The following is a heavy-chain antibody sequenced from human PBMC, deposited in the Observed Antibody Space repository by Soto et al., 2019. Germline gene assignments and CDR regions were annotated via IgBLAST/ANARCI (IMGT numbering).Heavy chain of an antibody. V-gene: IGHV4-31*03. CDR2: IYYST. Sequence: SETLSLTCTVSGCSISSGGYYWSWILQHPGKGLEWIGYIYYSTYYNPSLKSRVTISVDTSKNQFSLKLSSVTAADTAVYYCARDYRASYPAYCYYGMDVWGQGTTVTVS. D-gene: IGHD3-16*02. J-gene: IGHJ6*02. CDR1: GCSISSGGYY. CDR3: ARDYRASYPAYCYYGMDV.